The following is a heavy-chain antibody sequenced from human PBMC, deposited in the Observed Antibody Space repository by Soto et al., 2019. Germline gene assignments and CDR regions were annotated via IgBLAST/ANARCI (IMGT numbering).Heavy chain of an antibody. J-gene: IGHJ5*02. CDR3: ARDPGIAAAVNWFDP. CDR2: IYHSGST. Sequence: SETLSLTCAVSGGSISSSNWWSWVRQPPGKGLEWIGEIYHSGSTNYNPSLKSRVTISVDKSKNQFSLKLSSVTAADTAVYYCARDPGIAAAVNWFDPWGQGTLVTVSS. CDR1: GGSISSSNW. D-gene: IGHD6-13*01. V-gene: IGHV4-4*02.